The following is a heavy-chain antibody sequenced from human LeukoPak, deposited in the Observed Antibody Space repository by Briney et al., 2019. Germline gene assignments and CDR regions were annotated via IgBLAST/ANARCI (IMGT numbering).Heavy chain of an antibody. D-gene: IGHD3-10*01. V-gene: IGHV3-13*01. CDR1: GFTFSSYD. CDR3: ARGLTHYYYGSGSHYFDY. J-gene: IGHJ4*02. CDR2: IGTAGDT. Sequence: GGSLRLSCAASGFTFSSYDMHWVRQATGKGLEWVSAIGTAGDTYYPGSVRGRFTISRENAKNSLYLQMNSLRAGDTAVYYCARGLTHYYYGSGSHYFDYWGQGTLVTVSS.